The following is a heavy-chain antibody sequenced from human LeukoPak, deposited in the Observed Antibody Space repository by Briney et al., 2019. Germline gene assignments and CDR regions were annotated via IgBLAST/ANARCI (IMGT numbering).Heavy chain of an antibody. D-gene: IGHD6-13*01. V-gene: IGHV4-59*01. Sequence: SETLSLTCTVSGGSISSYYWSWIRQPPGKGLEWIGYIYYSGSTNYNPSLKSRVTISVDTSKNQFSLKLSSVTAADTAVYYCARGPAGAAAGGNFDYWGQGTLVSVSS. CDR1: GGSISSYY. J-gene: IGHJ4*02. CDR3: ARGPAGAAAGGNFDY. CDR2: IYYSGST.